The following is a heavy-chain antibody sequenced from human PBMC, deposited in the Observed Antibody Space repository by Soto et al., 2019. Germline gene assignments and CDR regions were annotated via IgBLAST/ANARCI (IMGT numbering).Heavy chain of an antibody. Sequence: QVQLVQSGAEAKKPGASVKVSCKASGYTFTGYYMHWVRQAPGQGLEWMGWINPNSGGTNYAQKFQGWVTMTRDTSISTAYMELSRLRSDDTAVYYCARWGYSSGWVSPSYGMDVWGQGTTVTVSS. V-gene: IGHV1-2*04. D-gene: IGHD6-19*01. J-gene: IGHJ6*02. CDR2: INPNSGGT. CDR3: ARWGYSSGWVSPSYGMDV. CDR1: GYTFTGYY.